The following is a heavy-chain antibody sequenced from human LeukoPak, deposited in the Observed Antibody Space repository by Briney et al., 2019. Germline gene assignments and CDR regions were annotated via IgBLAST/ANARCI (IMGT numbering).Heavy chain of an antibody. CDR2: IYYSGST. CDR1: GGSISSGGYY. V-gene: IGHV4-31*03. J-gene: IGHJ4*02. CDR3: ARGRVAAAGAFDY. Sequence: SETLSLTCTVSGGSISSGGYYWSWIRQHPGKGLEWIGYIYYSGSTYYNPSLKSRVTMSVDTSKNQFSLKLSSVTAADTAVYYCARGRVAAAGAFDYWGQGTLVTVSS. D-gene: IGHD6-13*01.